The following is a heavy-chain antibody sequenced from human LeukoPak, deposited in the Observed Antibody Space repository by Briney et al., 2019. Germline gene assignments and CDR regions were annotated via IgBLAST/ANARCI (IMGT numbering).Heavy chain of an antibody. J-gene: IGHJ4*02. CDR1: GASIRSYY. CDR3: ARHGPRRDGYNYDY. V-gene: IGHV4-59*08. CDR2: IYYTGSTNY. Sequence: SETLPLTCTVSGASIRSYYWSWIRQPPGKGLECIGYIYYTGSTNYNYNPSLKSRVTISVDTSKNQFSLKLSSVTAADTAVYYCARHGPRRDGYNYDYWGPGTLVTVSS. D-gene: IGHD5-24*01.